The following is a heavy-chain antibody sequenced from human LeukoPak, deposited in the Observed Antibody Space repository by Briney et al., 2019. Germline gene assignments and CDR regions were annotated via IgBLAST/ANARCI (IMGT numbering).Heavy chain of an antibody. CDR3: ARFHTFGYYDFWSGFYYFDY. CDR1: GGSISSYY. CDR2: IYYSGST. D-gene: IGHD3-3*01. Sequence: PSETLYLTCTVSGGSISSYYWSWIRQPPGKGLEWIGYIYYSGSTNYNPSLKSRVTISVDTSKNQFSLKLSSVTAADTAVYYCARFHTFGYYDFWSGFYYFDYWGQGTLVTVSS. J-gene: IGHJ4*02. V-gene: IGHV4-59*01.